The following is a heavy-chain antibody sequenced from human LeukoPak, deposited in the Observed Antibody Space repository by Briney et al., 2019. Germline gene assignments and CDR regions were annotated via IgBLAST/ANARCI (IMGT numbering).Heavy chain of an antibody. CDR1: GFTLVAYA. CDR2: ISGDGGST. Sequence: GGSLRLSCAASGFTLVAYAMHWVRHAPGQGLEWVLLISGDGGSTYYADSVRGRFTISTDKSKNTLYLPLTSLRAEHTALYYCAKDMPGGQRITMVRVVMVGYSYYGRAVWGQGTTVTVSS. D-gene: IGHD3-10*01. V-gene: IGHV3-43*02. J-gene: IGHJ6*02. CDR3: AKDMPGGQRITMVRVVMVGYSYYGRAV.